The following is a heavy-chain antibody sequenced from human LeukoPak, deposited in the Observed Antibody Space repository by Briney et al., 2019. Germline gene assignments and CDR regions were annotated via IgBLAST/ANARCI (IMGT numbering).Heavy chain of an antibody. CDR1: GFTFSSCA. CDR3: TRDSASIAARRGYYYYMDV. CDR2: IRSKAYGATK. J-gene: IGHJ6*03. D-gene: IGHD6-6*01. Sequence: GGSLRLSCAAAGFTFSSCAMNWVRQPPGKGLEWVGFIRSKAYGATKEYAASVKRRFTISRDDSRIIAYLQMNSLKTEDTAVYYCTRDSASIAARRGYYYYMDVWGKGTTVTVSS. V-gene: IGHV3-49*04.